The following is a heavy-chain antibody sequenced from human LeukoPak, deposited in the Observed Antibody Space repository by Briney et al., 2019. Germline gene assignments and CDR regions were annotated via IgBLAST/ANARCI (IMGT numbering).Heavy chain of an antibody. V-gene: IGHV4-38-2*02. CDR2: IYHSGST. D-gene: IGHD6-13*01. CDR3: ARAFYSSSWNHKEDFFDF. Sequence: SETLSLTCTVSGYSISNGYYWGWIRQPPGKGLEWIGSIYHSGSTYYHPSLKSRVTISVDTSKNQFSLKVSSVTAADTAVYYCARAFYSSSWNHKEDFFDFWGQGTLVTVSS. CDR1: GYSISNGYY. J-gene: IGHJ4*02.